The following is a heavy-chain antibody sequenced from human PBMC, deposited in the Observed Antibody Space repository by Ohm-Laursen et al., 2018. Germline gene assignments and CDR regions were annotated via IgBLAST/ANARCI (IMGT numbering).Heavy chain of an antibody. J-gene: IGHJ4*02. V-gene: IGHV1-46*01. D-gene: IGHD2-21*01. CDR1: GYTFSDYY. Sequence: ASVKVSCKASGYTFSDYYFHWVRQAPGQGLEWMGMINPSGGSTSYAQKFQGRFTMTSDTSTSTVYMELSSLRSEDTAVYYCARNVASGFDYWGQGTLVTVSS. CDR3: ARNVASGFDY. CDR2: INPSGGST.